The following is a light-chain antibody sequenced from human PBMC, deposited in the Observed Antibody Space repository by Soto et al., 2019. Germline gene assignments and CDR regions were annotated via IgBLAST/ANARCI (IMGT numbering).Light chain of an antibody. Sequence: QSVLTQPPSASGTPGQTVAISCSGGSSNIGSNYVHWYQQLPGTAPKIIINRRNQRPSGVPDRFSGSKSGTSASLAISGLWSEDEADYFCASWDASLSTWVFGGGTKLTVL. J-gene: IGLJ3*02. CDR1: SSNIGSNY. CDR3: ASWDASLSTWV. CDR2: RRN. V-gene: IGLV1-47*03.